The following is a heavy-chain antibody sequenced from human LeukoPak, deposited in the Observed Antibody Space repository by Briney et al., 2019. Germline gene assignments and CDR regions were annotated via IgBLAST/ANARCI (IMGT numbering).Heavy chain of an antibody. J-gene: IGHJ4*02. D-gene: IGHD2-2*01. CDR2: ISSSSYI. V-gene: IGHV3-21*01. Sequence: GRSLRLSCAASGFTFSSYGMHWVRQAPGKGLEWVSSISSSSYIYYADSVKGRFTISRDNAKNSLYLQMNSLRAEDTAVYYCASPPVGVPAAWGQGTLVTVSS. CDR3: ASPPVGVPAA. CDR1: GFTFSSYG.